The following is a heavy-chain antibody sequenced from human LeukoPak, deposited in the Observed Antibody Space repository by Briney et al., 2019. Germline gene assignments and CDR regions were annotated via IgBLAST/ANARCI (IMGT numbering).Heavy chain of an antibody. CDR3: ARGYLTGYYTFDY. D-gene: IGHD3-9*01. J-gene: IGHJ4*02. CDR2: IIPILGIA. V-gene: IGHV1-69*04. Sequence: GASVKVSCKASGGTFSSYAISWVRQAPGQGLEWMGRIIPILGIANYAQKFQGRVTITADKPTSTAYMELSSLRSEDTAVYYCARGYLTGYYTFDYWGQGTLVTVSS. CDR1: GGTFSSYA.